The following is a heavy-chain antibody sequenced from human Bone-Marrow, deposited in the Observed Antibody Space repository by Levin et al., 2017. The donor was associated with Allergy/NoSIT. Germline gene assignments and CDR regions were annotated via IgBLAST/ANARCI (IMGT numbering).Heavy chain of an antibody. Sequence: KTSETLSLTCSVSGDSVSSGSLAWSWILQSPGRGLEWIGFIYFSGSTDYNPSLKSRVTISVDTSQNQFSLNLRSVTAEDTAIYYCARTRLQRGRGNWFDPWGQGTLVTVSS. D-gene: IGHD4-11*01. CDR2: IYFSGST. J-gene: IGHJ5*02. CDR3: ARTRLQRGRGNWFDP. CDR1: GDSVSSGSLA. V-gene: IGHV4-61*01.